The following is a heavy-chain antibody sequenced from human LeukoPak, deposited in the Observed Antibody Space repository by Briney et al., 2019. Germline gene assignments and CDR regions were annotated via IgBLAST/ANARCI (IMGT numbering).Heavy chain of an antibody. CDR3: AELGITMIGGV. Sequence: GGSLRLSCAASGFTFSSYEMNWVRQAPRKGLEWVSYISSSGSTIYYADSVKGRFTISRDNAKNPLYLQMNSLRTDDTAVYYCAELGITMIGGVWGKETTVTISS. J-gene: IGHJ6*04. V-gene: IGHV3-48*03. CDR1: GFTFSSYE. CDR2: ISSSGSTI. D-gene: IGHD3-10*01.